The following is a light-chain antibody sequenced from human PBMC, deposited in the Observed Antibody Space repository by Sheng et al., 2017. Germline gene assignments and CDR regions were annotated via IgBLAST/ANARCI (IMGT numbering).Light chain of an antibody. Sequence: DIQMTQSPSTLSASVGDRVTITCRASQSINRYLAWYQQKPGKAPKLLIYKASSLESGVPSRFSGSGSGTEFTLTISSLQPDDFATYYCQQYNSYWYTFGQGTKLEIK. CDR2: KAS. CDR3: QQYNSYWYT. J-gene: IGKJ2*01. V-gene: IGKV1-5*03. CDR1: QSINRY.